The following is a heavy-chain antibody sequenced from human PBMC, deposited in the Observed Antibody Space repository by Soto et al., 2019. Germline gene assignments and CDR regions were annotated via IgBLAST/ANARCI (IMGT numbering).Heavy chain of an antibody. J-gene: IGHJ5*02. CDR3: ARSSGGNFGIIIDGTNWFDP. D-gene: IGHD1-1*01. CDR2: INPHGGST. Sequence: ASGKVSCKAPRDTFTSYYINWVRQAPGQGLEWMGVINPHGGSTAYAQKFKGRVTLTRDTSASTVYMEVSSLTSEDTAMYYCARSSGGNFGIIIDGTNWFDPWGKGTLFPVSS. V-gene: IGHV1-46*01. CDR1: RDTFTSYY.